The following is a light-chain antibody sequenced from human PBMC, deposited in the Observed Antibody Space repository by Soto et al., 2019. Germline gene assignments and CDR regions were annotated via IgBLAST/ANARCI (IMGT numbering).Light chain of an antibody. CDR1: QSLLHSNAYNY. V-gene: IGKV2-28*01. CDR3: MQALQTPWT. Sequence: DIVMTQSPLSLPVTPGEPASISCRSSQSLLHSNAYNYLDWYLQKPGQSPQLLIYLGSNRASGVPDRFSGSGSGKDFTLKISRVEAEDVGVYYCMQALQTPWTFGQGTKVEFK. J-gene: IGKJ1*01. CDR2: LGS.